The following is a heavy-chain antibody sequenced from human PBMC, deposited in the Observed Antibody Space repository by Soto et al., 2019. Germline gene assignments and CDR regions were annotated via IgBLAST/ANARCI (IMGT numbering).Heavy chain of an antibody. CDR3: ARDETYYYGSGPV. J-gene: IGHJ4*02. CDR2: ISWNSGSI. V-gene: IGHV3-9*01. Sequence: EVQLVESGGGLVQPGRSLRLSCAASGFTFDDYAMHWVRQAPGKGLEWVSGISWNSGSIGYVDSVKGRFTISRDNAKNSLFLQMNSLRVEDTAVYYCARDETYYYGSGPVGGPGTLVTVSS. CDR1: GFTFDDYA. D-gene: IGHD3-10*01.